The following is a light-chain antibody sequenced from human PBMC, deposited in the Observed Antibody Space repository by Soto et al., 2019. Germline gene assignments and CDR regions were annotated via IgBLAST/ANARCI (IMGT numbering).Light chain of an antibody. CDR3: QSHDSSLSGWV. J-gene: IGLJ3*02. CDR1: SSNIGAGYD. CDR2: GNS. Sequence: QPVLTQPPSVSGAPGQRVTISCTGSSSNIGAGYDVHWYQQLPGTAPKLLIYGNSNRPSGVPDRFSASKSGTSASLAITGLQAEDEADYYCQSHDSSLSGWVFGGGTQLT. V-gene: IGLV1-40*01.